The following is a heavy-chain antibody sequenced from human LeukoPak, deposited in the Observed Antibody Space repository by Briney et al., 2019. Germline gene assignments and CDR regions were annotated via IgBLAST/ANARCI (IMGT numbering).Heavy chain of an antibody. Sequence: GGSLRLSCAASGFTFSNAWMNWVRQAPGKGLEWVGRIKSKTDGGTTDYAAPVEGRFTISRDDSKNTLYLQMNSLKTEDTAVYYCSTTYYYDSSEGYWGQGTLVTVSS. CDR2: IKSKTDGGTT. J-gene: IGHJ4*02. D-gene: IGHD3-22*01. V-gene: IGHV3-15*07. CDR1: GFTFSNAW. CDR3: STTYYYDSSEGY.